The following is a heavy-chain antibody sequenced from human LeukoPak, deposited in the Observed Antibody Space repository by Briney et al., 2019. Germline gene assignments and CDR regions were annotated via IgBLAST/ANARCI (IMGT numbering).Heavy chain of an antibody. J-gene: IGHJ4*02. Sequence: PSETLSLTCTVSGGSISSSSYYWGWIRQPPGKGLEWIGSIYYSGSTYYNPSLKSRVTISVDTSKNQFSLKLSSVTAADTAVYYCARAVGSGSYYRAYFDYWGQGTLVTVSS. D-gene: IGHD3-10*01. CDR3: ARAVGSGSYYRAYFDY. CDR2: IYYSGST. CDR1: GGSISSSSYY. V-gene: IGHV4-39*07.